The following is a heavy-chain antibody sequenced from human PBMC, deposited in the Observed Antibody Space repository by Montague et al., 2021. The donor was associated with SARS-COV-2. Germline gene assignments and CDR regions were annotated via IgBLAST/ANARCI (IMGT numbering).Heavy chain of an antibody. CDR1: GGSFSGYY. D-gene: IGHD2-2*01. Sequence: SETLSLTCAVYGGSFSGYYWSWIRQPPGKGLEWIGEINHSGSTNYNPSLKSRVTISVDTSKNQFSPKLSSVTAADTAVYYCARGDIVVVPAALGIAFYYYYYMDVWGKGTTVTVSS. J-gene: IGHJ6*03. CDR2: INHSGST. CDR3: ARGDIVVVPAALGIAFYYYYYMDV. V-gene: IGHV4-34*01.